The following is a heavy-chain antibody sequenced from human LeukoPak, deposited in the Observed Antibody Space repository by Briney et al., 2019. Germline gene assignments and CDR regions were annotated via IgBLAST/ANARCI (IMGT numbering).Heavy chain of an antibody. CDR1: GFTFSSYA. CDR3: AKGGRVGGGITMIRGVRNFYYYMDV. V-gene: IGHV3-30*04. CDR2: ISYDGSNK. J-gene: IGHJ6*03. Sequence: GGSLRLSCAASGFTFSSYAMHWVRRAPGKGLEWVAVISYDGSNKYYADSVKGRFTISRDNSKNTLYLQMNSLRAEDTAVYYCAKGGRVGGGITMIRGVRNFYYYMDVWGKGTTVIISS. D-gene: IGHD3-10*01.